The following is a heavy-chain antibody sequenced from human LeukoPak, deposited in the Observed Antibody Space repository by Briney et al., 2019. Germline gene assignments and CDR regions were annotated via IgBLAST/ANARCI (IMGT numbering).Heavy chain of an antibody. J-gene: IGHJ4*02. Sequence: ASVKVSCKASGYTFTSYGISWVRQAPGQGLEWMGWISAYNGNTNYAQKLQGRVTMTTDTSTSTAYMELRSLRSDDTAVYYCATSPLPRMLVDYYFDYWGQGTLVTVSS. CDR1: GYTFTSYG. V-gene: IGHV1-18*01. CDR2: ISAYNGNT. CDR3: ATSPLPRMLVDYYFDY. D-gene: IGHD6-6*01.